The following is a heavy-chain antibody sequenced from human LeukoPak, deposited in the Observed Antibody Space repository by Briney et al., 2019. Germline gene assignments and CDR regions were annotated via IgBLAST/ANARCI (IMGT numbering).Heavy chain of an antibody. CDR3: AREAGSSSWFVYFDY. J-gene: IGHJ4*02. CDR1: GGSISSGGYY. V-gene: IGHV4-31*03. D-gene: IGHD6-13*01. Sequence: SETLSLTCTVSGGSISSGGYYWSWIRQHPGKGLEWIGYIYYSGSTYYNPSLKSRVTISVDTSKNQFSLKLSSVTAADTAVYYCAREAGSSSWFVYFDYWGQGTLVTVSS. CDR2: IYYSGST.